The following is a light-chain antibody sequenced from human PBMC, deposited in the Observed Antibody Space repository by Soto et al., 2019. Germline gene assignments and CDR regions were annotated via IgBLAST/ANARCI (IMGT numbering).Light chain of an antibody. J-gene: IGKJ1*01. CDR1: QSISSW. Sequence: DIQMTQSPSTLSASVGDRVTITCRASQSISSWLAWYQQKPGKAPKLLIYKASSLESGVPSRFSGGGSGPEFALSTSTLQPDPFATYHFQQHNIFPTFGQGTKVEIK. V-gene: IGKV1-5*03. CDR2: KAS. CDR3: QQHNIFPT.